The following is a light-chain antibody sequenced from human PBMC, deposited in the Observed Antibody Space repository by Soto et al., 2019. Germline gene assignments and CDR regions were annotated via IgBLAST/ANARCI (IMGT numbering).Light chain of an antibody. Sequence: EIVLTQSPGTLSLSPGERATLSCRASQSVSSNYLAWYQQKPGQAPRLLIYDSSSRATGIPDRFSGSGSGTDFTLTISRLEPEDFAVYYCQEYGSSPDTFGQGTKVDIK. J-gene: IGKJ1*01. V-gene: IGKV3-20*01. CDR2: DSS. CDR1: QSVSSNY. CDR3: QEYGSSPDT.